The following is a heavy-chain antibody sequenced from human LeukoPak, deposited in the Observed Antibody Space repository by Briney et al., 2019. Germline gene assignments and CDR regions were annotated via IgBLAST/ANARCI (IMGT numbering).Heavy chain of an antibody. J-gene: IGHJ4*02. D-gene: IGHD4-11*01. V-gene: IGHV3-23*01. CDR2: ISGSGGST. CDR3: TTDRTVRN. Sequence: GGSLRLSCAASGFTFSSYAMSWVRQAPGKGLEWVSAISGSGGSTYYADSVKGRFTISRDNSKNTLYLQMNSLKTEDTAVYYCTTDRTVRNWGQGTLVTVSS. CDR1: GFTFSSYA.